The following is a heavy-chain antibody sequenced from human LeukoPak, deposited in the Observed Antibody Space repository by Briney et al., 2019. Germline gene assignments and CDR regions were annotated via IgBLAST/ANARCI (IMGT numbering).Heavy chain of an antibody. J-gene: IGHJ4*02. CDR3: ARAGVGYFDS. Sequence: SVKVSCKASRGTFSNFVFSWVRQAPGQGLEWMGRITPMLGTANYTQQFQGRITITADKSTRTTYMELSSLRSEDTAVYFCARAGVGYFDSWGQGTLVTVSS. D-gene: IGHD3-10*01. CDR2: ITPMLGTA. CDR1: RGTFSNFV. V-gene: IGHV1-69*04.